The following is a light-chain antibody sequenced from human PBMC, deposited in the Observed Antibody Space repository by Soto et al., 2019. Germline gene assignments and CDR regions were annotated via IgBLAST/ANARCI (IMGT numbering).Light chain of an antibody. CDR3: QQYNNWPPLT. CDR2: DAS. V-gene: IGKV3-15*01. CDR1: QSVSNN. Sequence: ILMTQSPATLSVSPGERATLSCRASQSVSNNLAWYQQKPGQAPRLLIYDASTRATGISARFSGSGSGTEFTLTISGLQSEDFAVYYCQQYNNWPPLTFGQGTKVEIK. J-gene: IGKJ1*01.